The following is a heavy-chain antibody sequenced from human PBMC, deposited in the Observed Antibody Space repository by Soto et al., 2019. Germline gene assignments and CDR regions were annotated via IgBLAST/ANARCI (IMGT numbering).Heavy chain of an antibody. D-gene: IGHD1-26*01. J-gene: IGHJ4*02. CDR1: GDSISTSNW. V-gene: IGHV4-4*02. Sequence: KASETLSLTCAVSGDSISTSNWWTWVRQPPGRGLEWIGEVYPDGSANYNPSLKSRVTISIDKSENQFSLELNFVTAADTAMYYCARAVWMGEANYFDFWGPGTLVTVSS. CDR3: ARAVWMGEANYFDF. CDR2: VYPDGSA.